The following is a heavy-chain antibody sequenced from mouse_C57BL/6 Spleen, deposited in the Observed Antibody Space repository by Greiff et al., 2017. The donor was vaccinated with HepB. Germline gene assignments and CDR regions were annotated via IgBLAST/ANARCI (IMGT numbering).Heavy chain of an antibody. CDR1: GYTFTSYW. J-gene: IGHJ4*01. CDR2: IDPNSGGT. V-gene: IGHV1-72*01. CDR3: AREGDYDALDY. D-gene: IGHD2-4*01. Sequence: QVQLQQPGAELVKPGASVKLSCKASGYTFTSYWMHWVKQRPGRGLEWIGMIDPNSGGTKYNEKFKSKAKLTVDKPSSTAYMQLSSLPSEDSAVYSCAREGDYDALDYWGQGTSVTVSS.